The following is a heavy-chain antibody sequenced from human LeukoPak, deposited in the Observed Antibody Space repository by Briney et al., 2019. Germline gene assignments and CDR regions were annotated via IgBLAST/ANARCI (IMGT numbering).Heavy chain of an antibody. CDR2: ISYDGSNK. V-gene: IGHV3-30-3*01. CDR3: ARGGRDQLPRRAHWFDP. J-gene: IGHJ5*02. CDR1: GFTFSSYA. Sequence: PGRSLRLSRAASGFTFSSYAMHWVRQAPGKGLEWVAVISYDGSNKYYADSVKGRFTISRDNSKNTLYLQMNSLRAEDTAVYYCARGGRDQLPRRAHWFDPWGQGTLVTVSS. D-gene: IGHD2-2*01.